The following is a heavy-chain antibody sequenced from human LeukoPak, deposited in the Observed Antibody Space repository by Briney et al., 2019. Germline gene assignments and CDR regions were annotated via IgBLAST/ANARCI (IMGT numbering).Heavy chain of an antibody. V-gene: IGHV4-39*07. CDR1: GGSISSSSYY. D-gene: IGHD3-22*01. Sequence: SETLSLTCTVSGGSISSSSYYWGWIRQPPGKGLEWIGSIYYSGSTYYNPSLKSRVTISVDTSKNQFSLKLSSVTAADTAVYYCARGWGSYYDSSGYYGTPFDYWGQGTLVTVSS. J-gene: IGHJ4*02. CDR2: IYYSGST. CDR3: ARGWGSYYDSSGYYGTPFDY.